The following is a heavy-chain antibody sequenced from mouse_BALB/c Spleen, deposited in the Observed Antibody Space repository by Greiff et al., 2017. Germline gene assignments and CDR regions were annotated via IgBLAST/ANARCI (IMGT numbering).Heavy chain of an antibody. CDR1: GYSITSGYY. V-gene: IGHV3-6*02. CDR3: ATLGHYYAMDY. Sequence: EVKLQESGPGLVKPSQSLSLTCSVTGYSITSGYYWNWIRQFPGNKLEWMGYISYDGSNNYNPSLKNRISITRDTSKNQFFLKLNSVTTEDTATYYCATLGHYYAMDYWGQGTSVTVSS. CDR2: ISYDGSN. D-gene: IGHD3-1*01. J-gene: IGHJ4*01.